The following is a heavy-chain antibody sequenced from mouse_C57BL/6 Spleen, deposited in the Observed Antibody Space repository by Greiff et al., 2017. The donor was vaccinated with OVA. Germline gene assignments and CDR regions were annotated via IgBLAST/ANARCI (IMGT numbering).Heavy chain of an antibody. CDR1: GYTFTSYW. V-gene: IGHV1-64*01. CDR3: ARYGYGSILYYFDY. CDR2: IHPNSGST. J-gene: IGHJ2*01. Sequence: VQLQQSGAELVKPGASVKLSCKASGYTFTSYWMHWVKQRPGQGLEWIGMIHPNSGSTNYNEKFKSKATLTVDKSSSTAYMQLSSLTSEDSAVYYCARYGYGSILYYFDYWGQGTTLTVSS. D-gene: IGHD1-1*01.